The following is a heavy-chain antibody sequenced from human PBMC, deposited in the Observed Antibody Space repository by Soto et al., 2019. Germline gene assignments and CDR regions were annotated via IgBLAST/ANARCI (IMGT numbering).Heavy chain of an antibody. CDR3: ARDYYDSSGYYYPSYFDY. D-gene: IGHD3-22*01. Sequence: SLRLSCAASGFTVSSNYMSWVRQAPGKGLEWVSVIYSGGSTYYADSVKGRFTISRDNSKNTLYLQMNSLRAEDTAVYYCARDYYDSSGYYYPSYFDYWGQGTLVTVSS. J-gene: IGHJ4*02. CDR1: GFTVSSNY. CDR2: IYSGGST. V-gene: IGHV3-53*01.